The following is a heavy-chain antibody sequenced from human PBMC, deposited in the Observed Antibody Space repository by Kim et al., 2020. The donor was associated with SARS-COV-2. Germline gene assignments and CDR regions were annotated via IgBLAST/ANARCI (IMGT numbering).Heavy chain of an antibody. V-gene: IGHV3-23*01. D-gene: IGHD3-9*01. CDR1: RFTFRSYA. CDR2: ISDSGGST. Sequence: GGSLRLSCAASRFTFRSYAMSWVRQAPGKGLEWVSAISDSGGSTYHADSVKGRFTISRDNSKNTLYLQMNSLRAEDTAVYYCAKAGYFDWLFHTDNTYPNNYFDYWGQGTLVTVSS. J-gene: IGHJ4*02. CDR3: AKAGYFDWLFHTDNTYPNNYFDY.